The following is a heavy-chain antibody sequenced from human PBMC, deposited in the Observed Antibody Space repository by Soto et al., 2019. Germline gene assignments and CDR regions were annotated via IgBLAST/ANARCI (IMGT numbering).Heavy chain of an antibody. V-gene: IGHV4-4*02. CDR3: ARDVRVALAGRDWFDP. CDR1: GGSISSSNW. CDR2: IYHSGST. Sequence: QVQLQESGPGLVKPSGTLSLTCAVSGGSISSSNWWSWVRQPPGKGLEWIGEIYHSGSTNYNPSLKSRVTISVDQSKNQFSLKLSSVTAADTAVYYCARDVRVALAGRDWFDPWGQGTLVTVSS. J-gene: IGHJ5*02. D-gene: IGHD6-19*01.